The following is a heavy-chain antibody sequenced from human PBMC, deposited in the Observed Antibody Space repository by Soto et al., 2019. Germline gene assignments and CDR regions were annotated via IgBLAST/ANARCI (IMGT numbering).Heavy chain of an antibody. D-gene: IGHD3-3*01. CDR3: ASVVIIRPNYYYGMDV. CDR2: ISSSSSYI. V-gene: IGHV3-21*01. CDR1: GFTFSSYS. J-gene: IGHJ6*02. Sequence: GSLRLSCAASGFTFSSYSMNWVRQAPGKGLEWVSSISSSSSYIYYADSVKGRFTISRDNAKNSLYLQMNSLRAEDTAVYYCASVVIIRPNYYYGMDVWGQGTRVTVSS.